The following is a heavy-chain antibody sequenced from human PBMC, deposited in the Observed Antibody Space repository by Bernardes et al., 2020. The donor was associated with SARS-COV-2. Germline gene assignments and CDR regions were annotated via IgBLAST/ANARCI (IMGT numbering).Heavy chain of an antibody. J-gene: IGHJ6*02. CDR1: GFTFSSYA. V-gene: IGHV3-23*01. CDR3: AKEQGSDFWSGYYTWYYYGMDV. Sequence: GGSLRLSCAASGFTFSSYAMSWVRQAPGKGLEWVSSISGSGGSTYYADSVKGRFTISRDNSKNTLYLQMNSLRAEDTAVYYCAKEQGSDFWSGYYTWYYYGMDVWGQGTTVTVSS. CDR2: ISGSGGST. D-gene: IGHD3-3*01.